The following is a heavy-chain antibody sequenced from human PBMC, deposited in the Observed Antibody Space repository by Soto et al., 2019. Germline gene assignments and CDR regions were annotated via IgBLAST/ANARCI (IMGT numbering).Heavy chain of an antibody. CDR3: ARELYGSGSYEWFDP. D-gene: IGHD3-10*01. CDR2: IYYSGST. V-gene: IGHV4-59*01. CDR1: GGSISSYY. J-gene: IGHJ5*02. Sequence: SETLSLTCTVSGGSISSYYCIFIRHPPGKGLEWIGYIYYSGSTNYNPSLKSRVTIPVGTSKNQFSLKLSSVTAADTAVYYCARELYGSGSYEWFDPWGQGTLVTVS.